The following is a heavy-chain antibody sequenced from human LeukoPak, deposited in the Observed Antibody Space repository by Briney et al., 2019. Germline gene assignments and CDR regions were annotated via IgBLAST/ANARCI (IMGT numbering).Heavy chain of an antibody. CDR1: GYTFTGYY. J-gene: IGHJ3*02. V-gene: IGHV1-2*02. Sequence: ASVKVSCTASGYTFTGYYMHWVRQAPGQGLEWMGWINPNSGGTNYAQKFQGRVTMTRDTSISTAYMELSRLRSDDTAVYYCARAGYPDDAFDIWGQGTMVTVSS. CDR3: ARAGYPDDAFDI. D-gene: IGHD6-25*01. CDR2: INPNSGGT.